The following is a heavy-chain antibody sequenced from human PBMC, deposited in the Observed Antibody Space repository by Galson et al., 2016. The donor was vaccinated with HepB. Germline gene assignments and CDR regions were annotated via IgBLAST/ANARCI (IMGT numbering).Heavy chain of an antibody. J-gene: IGHJ5*02. CDR2: IYSGGST. Sequence: SLRLSCAASGFTVSSNYMSWVLQAPGKGLEWVSVIYSGGSTYYADSVKGRFTISRDNSKNTLYLQMNSLVAKDTAVYYCERDRGYYDSSGYLNWFDPWGQGTLVTVSS. V-gene: IGHV3-66*01. CDR1: GFTVSSNY. CDR3: ERDRGYYDSSGYLNWFDP. D-gene: IGHD3-22*01.